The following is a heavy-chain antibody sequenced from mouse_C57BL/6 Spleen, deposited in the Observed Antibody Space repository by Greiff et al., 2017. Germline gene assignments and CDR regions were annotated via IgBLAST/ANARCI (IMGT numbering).Heavy chain of an antibody. D-gene: IGHD1-1*01. Sequence: EVKLVESGGGLVKPGGSLKLSCAASGFTFSDYGMHWVRQAPEKGLEWVAYISSGSSTNYYADTVKGRFTISRDNAKNTLFLQMTSLRSEDTAMYYCAPYYYGSSYAMDYWGQGTSVTVSS. CDR1: GFTFSDYG. CDR2: ISSGSSTN. CDR3: APYYYGSSYAMDY. V-gene: IGHV5-17*01. J-gene: IGHJ4*01.